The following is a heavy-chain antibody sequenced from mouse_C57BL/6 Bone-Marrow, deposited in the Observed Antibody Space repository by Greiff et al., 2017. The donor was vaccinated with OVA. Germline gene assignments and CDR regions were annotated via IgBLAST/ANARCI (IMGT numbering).Heavy chain of an antibody. CDR1: GYTFTSYG. D-gene: IGHD2-10*01. J-gene: IGHJ4*01. V-gene: IGHV1-58*01. CDR2: IYLGNGCT. Sequence: EVQLQQSGAELVRPGSSVKMSCKTSGYTFTSYGIHWVKQRPGQGLEWIGYIYLGNGCTEYNEKFKGKATLTSDTSSSTAYMQLSSLTSVDSAIYFCARLAYEGNSYAMDYWGQGTSVTVSS. CDR3: ARLAYEGNSYAMDY.